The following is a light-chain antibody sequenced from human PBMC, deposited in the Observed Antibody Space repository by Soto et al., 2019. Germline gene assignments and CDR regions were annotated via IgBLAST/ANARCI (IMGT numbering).Light chain of an antibody. V-gene: IGKV1-5*03. CDR1: QGIRND. CDR3: QHYNSYSEA. Sequence: DNQMTQSPSSLSASVGDRVTITCRASQGIRNDLGWYQQKPGKAPKIMIYKASTLKSGVPSRFSGSGSGTEFTLTISSLQPDDVATYYCQHYNSYSEALGQGTKVDIK. J-gene: IGKJ1*01. CDR2: KAS.